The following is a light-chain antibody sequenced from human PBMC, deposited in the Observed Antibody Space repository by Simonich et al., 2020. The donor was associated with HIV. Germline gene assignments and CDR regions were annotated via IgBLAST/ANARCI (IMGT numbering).Light chain of an antibody. J-gene: IGLJ3*02. Sequence: NFMLTQPHSVSESPGKTVTISCTRSRGSIASNYVQWYQQRPGSAPTTVIYEDNQIPSGVPDRFSGSFDSSSNSASLTISGLKTEDEADYYCQSYDSSNLWVFGGGTKLTVL. V-gene: IGLV6-57*03. CDR3: QSYDSSNLWV. CDR2: EDN. CDR1: RGSIASNY.